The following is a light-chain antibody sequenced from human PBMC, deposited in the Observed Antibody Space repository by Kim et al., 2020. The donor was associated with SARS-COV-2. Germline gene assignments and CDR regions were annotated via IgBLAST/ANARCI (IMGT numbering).Light chain of an antibody. CDR1: SLRSYY. V-gene: IGLV3-19*01. J-gene: IGLJ1*01. Sequence: SSELTQDPAVSVALGQTVRITCQVDSLRSYYASWYQQKPGQAPVLVIYGKNNRPSGIPDRFSGSSSGNTASLTITGAQAEDEADYYCNSRDSSGNHYVFGTGTKVTDL. CDR3: NSRDSSGNHYV. CDR2: GKN.